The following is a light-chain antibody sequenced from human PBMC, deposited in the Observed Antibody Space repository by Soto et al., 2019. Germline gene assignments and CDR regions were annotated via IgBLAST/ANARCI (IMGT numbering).Light chain of an antibody. CDR2: GNS. J-gene: IGLJ1*01. CDR3: QSYDSSLTGSKV. Sequence: QSVLTQPPSVSGAPGQTVTISCTGTTSNVHWYQQLPGTAPKLLIYGNSNRPSGVPDRFSGSGSGTSASLAITGLQAEDEADYYCQSYDSSLTGSKVFGSGTKVTVL. CDR1: TSN. V-gene: IGLV1-40*01.